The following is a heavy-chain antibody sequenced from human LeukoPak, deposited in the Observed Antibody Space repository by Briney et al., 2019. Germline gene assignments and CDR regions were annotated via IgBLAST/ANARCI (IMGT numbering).Heavy chain of an antibody. V-gene: IGHV1-3*01. J-gene: IGHJ6*02. Sequence: ASVKVSCKASGHTSTTYAIHWVRQAPGQGLEWMGWINAGNGNIKYSQKFQGRVTITGDTSASTAYMELSSLRSEGTAVYYCARENDYGHRDDDYYYGMDVWGQGTTVTVSS. D-gene: IGHD4/OR15-4a*01. CDR2: INAGNGNI. CDR1: GHTSTTYA. CDR3: ARENDYGHRDDDYYYGMDV.